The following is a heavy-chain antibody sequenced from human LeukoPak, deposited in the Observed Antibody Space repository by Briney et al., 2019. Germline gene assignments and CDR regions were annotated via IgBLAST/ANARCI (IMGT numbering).Heavy chain of an antibody. V-gene: IGHV4-59*01. CDR1: GDSITNYY. Sequence: SETLSLTCTVSGDSITNYYWIWIRQPPGKGLEWIGYISYSGSTNYYPSLKSRVTISVDTSKNQFSLKLSSVTAADTAVYYCARGQSYGYYFDYWGQGTLVTVSS. J-gene: IGHJ4*02. D-gene: IGHD3-16*01. CDR3: ARGQSYGYYFDY. CDR2: ISYSGST.